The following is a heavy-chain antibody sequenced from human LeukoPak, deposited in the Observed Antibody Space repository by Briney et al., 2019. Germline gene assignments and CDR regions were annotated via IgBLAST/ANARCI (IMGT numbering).Heavy chain of an antibody. CDR1: GYSFTSYW. D-gene: IGHD3-22*01. Sequence: GESLKISCKGSGYSFTSYWIGWVRQMPGKGLEWMGIIYPGDSDTRYSPSFQGQVTISADKSISTAYLQWSSLKASDTAMYYCGRVDYDSSGYYPYYFDYWGQGTLVTVSS. CDR2: IYPGDSDT. J-gene: IGHJ4*02. CDR3: GRVDYDSSGYYPYYFDY. V-gene: IGHV5-51*01.